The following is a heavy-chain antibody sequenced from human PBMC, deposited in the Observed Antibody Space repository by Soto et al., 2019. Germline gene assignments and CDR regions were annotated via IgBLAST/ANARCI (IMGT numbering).Heavy chain of an antibody. J-gene: IGHJ5*02. CDR1: GGTFSSYA. V-gene: IGHV1-69*01. D-gene: IGHD2-15*01. CDR2: IIPIFGTA. CDR3: ARDGVRGYCSGGSCYMGFDP. Sequence: QVQLVQSGAEVKKPGSSVKVSCKASGGTFSSYAISWVRQAPGQGLEWMGGIIPIFGTANYAQKIQGRVTITADESTSTAYMELSSLRSEDTAVYYCARDGVRGYCSGGSCYMGFDPWGQGTLVTVSS.